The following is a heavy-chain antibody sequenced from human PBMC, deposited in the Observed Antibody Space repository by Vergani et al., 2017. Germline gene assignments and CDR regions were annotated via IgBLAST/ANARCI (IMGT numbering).Heavy chain of an antibody. V-gene: IGHV1-3*01. Sequence: QVQLVQSGAEVKKPGASVKVSCKASGYTFTSYAMHWVRQAPGQRLEWMGWINAGNGNTKYSQKFQGRVTITRDTSASTAYMELSSLRSEDTAVYYCARVRGSGRFYYYYYMDVWGKGTTVTVSS. D-gene: IGHD3-10*01. CDR2: INAGNGNT. J-gene: IGHJ6*03. CDR3: ARVRGSGRFYYYYYMDV. CDR1: GYTFTSYA.